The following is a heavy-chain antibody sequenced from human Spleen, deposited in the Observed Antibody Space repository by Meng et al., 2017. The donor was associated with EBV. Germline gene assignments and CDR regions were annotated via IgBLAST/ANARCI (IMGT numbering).Heavy chain of an antibody. CDR2: VHYTGST. CDR1: GDSISSFYY. V-gene: IGHV4-39*01. Sequence: LQVRERGPGQVKPSGTLSLTCTVSGDSISSFYYWGWIRQPPGGGLEWIGSVHYTGSTYYSPSLKSRVTVSVDTSKNQFSLRLTSVTAADTAVYYCARPFPSWQSPRLDPFGAWGQGTLVTVSS. J-gene: IGHJ5*02. CDR3: ARPFPSWQSPRLDPFGA. D-gene: IGHD6-19*01.